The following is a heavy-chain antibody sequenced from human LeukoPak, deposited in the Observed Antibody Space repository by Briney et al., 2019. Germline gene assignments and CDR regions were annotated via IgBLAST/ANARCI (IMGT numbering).Heavy chain of an antibody. D-gene: IGHD5-12*01. V-gene: IGHV3-21*01. CDR3: ARDRDSGYDL. CDR1: GFTFSSYS. CDR2: ISSSSSYI. Sequence: PGGSLRLSCAASGFTFSSYSVNWVRQAPGKGLEWVSSISSSSSYIYYADSVKGRFTISRDNAKNSLYLQMNSLRAEDTAVYYCARDRDSGYDLWGQGTLVTVSS. J-gene: IGHJ4*02.